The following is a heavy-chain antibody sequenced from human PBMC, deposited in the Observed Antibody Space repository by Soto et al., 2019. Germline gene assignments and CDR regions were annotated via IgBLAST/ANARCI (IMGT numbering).Heavy chain of an antibody. Sequence: SQMQSLTCTVSGGYISSSSYYWGWIRQPPGKGLEWIGSIYYSGSTYYNPSLKSRVTISVDTSKNQFSLKLSSVTAADTAVYYCARRRGYSGYDSSYYFDYWGQGTLVTSPQ. V-gene: IGHV4-39*01. CDR3: ARRRGYSGYDSSYYFDY. D-gene: IGHD5-12*01. CDR2: IYYSGST. CDR1: GGYISSSSYY. J-gene: IGHJ4*02.